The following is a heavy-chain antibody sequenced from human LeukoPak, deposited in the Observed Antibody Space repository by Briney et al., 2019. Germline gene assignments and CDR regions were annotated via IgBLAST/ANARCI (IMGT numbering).Heavy chain of an antibody. V-gene: IGHV3-66*01. CDR3: ARDSAYYGMDV. CDR1: GFSVSRNY. CDR2: IYSGGRT. Sequence: PGGSLRLSCAASGFSVSRNYMTWVRQAPGKGLEWVSVIYSGGRTDYADSVKGRFTISRDSSKNTLYLQMNSLRAEDTAVYYCARDSAYYGMDVWGQGTTVTVSS. J-gene: IGHJ6*02.